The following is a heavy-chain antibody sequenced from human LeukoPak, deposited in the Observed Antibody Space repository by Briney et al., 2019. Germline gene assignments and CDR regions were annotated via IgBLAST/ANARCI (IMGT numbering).Heavy chain of an antibody. CDR3: ASENIVGTSGALFDY. D-gene: IGHD5-12*01. V-gene: IGHV3-21*01. J-gene: IGHJ4*02. CDR1: GFTFSRHA. Sequence: GGSLRLSCAASGFTFSRHAMNWVRQAPGKGLEWVSSITSSASYRYHSDSVKGRFTISRDNAKNSLYLQMNSLRVEDTAVYYCASENIVGTSGALFDYWGQGTLVAVSS. CDR2: ITSSASYR.